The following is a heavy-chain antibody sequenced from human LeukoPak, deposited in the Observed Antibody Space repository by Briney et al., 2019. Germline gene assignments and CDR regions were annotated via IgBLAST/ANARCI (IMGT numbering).Heavy chain of an antibody. D-gene: IGHD2-15*01. J-gene: IGHJ4*02. CDR1: GGSISSYY. V-gene: IGHV4-4*07. CDR3: ARHLQGDCSGGSCYSGFDY. Sequence: SETLSLTCTVAGGSISSYYWSWIRQPAGKGLERIGCIDTSGNTNYNPSLKSRVTISVDTSKNQFSLKLSSVTAADTAVYYCARHLQGDCSGGSCYSGFDYWGQGTLVTVSS. CDR2: IDTSGNT.